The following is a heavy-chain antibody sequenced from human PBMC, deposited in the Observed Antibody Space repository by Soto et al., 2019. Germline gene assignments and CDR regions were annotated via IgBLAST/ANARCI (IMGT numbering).Heavy chain of an antibody. J-gene: IGHJ4*02. CDR2: ISANNGNT. V-gene: IGHV1-18*01. D-gene: IGHD4-4*01. Sequence: ASVKVSCKASGYTFAYYGLSWVRQAPGQGLEWMGWISANNGNTNYAQKLQGRVTMTTDTSTSTAYMELRSLRSDDTAVYYCARTDYSNYVYWGQGTLVTVSS. CDR1: GYTFAYYG. CDR3: ARTDYSNYVY.